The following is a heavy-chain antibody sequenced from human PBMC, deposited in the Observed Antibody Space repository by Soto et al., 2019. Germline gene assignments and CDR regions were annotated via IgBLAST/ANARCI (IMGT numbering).Heavy chain of an antibody. CDR3: VRGVLS. CDR1: GGSISSGGYY. D-gene: IGHD3-10*01. V-gene: IGHV4-31*03. Sequence: QVQLQESGPRLVKASQTLSLTCHVSGGSISSGGYYWTWIRQHPGKGLEWIGNIHHSGSTFYNPSLTSRLSISVDTSKNQFSLKLSSVTAADTAVYFCVRGVLSWGQGTLVTVSS. J-gene: IGHJ1*01. CDR2: IHHSGST.